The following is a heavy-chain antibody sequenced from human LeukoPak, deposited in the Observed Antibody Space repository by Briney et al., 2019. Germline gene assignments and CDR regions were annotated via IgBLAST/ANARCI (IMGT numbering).Heavy chain of an antibody. CDR3: ARERKYYHDSSGYYYYYYYYMDV. J-gene: IGHJ6*03. CDR1: GGSFSGYY. D-gene: IGHD3-22*01. V-gene: IGHV4-34*01. Sequence: SETLSLTCAVYGGSFSGYYWSWIRQPPGKGLEWIGEINHSGSTNYNPSLKSRVTTSVDTSKNQFSLKLSSVTAADTAVYYCARERKYYHDSSGYYYYYYYYMDVWGKGTTVTVSS. CDR2: INHSGST.